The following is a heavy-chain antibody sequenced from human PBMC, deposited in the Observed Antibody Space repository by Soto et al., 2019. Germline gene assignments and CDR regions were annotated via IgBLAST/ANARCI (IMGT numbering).Heavy chain of an antibody. CDR1: GFTFSSFA. J-gene: IGHJ5*02. Sequence: GGSLRLSCAASGFTFSSFAMNWARQAPGKGLEWVSVTSGSGGTTYYADSVKGRFTISRDNSKNTLYLQMQSLRAEDTAVYYCARDRSEWELPGSYNWFDPWGQGTLVTVSS. CDR3: ARDRSEWELPGSYNWFDP. V-gene: IGHV3-23*01. D-gene: IGHD1-26*01. CDR2: TSGSGGTT.